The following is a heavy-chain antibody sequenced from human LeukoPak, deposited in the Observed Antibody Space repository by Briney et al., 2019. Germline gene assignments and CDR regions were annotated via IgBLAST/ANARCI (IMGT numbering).Heavy chain of an antibody. Sequence: VKVSCKASGGTFSSYAISWVRQAPGQGLEWMGGIIPIFGTANYAQKFQGRVTITTDESTSTAYMELSSLRSEDTAVYYCASHIVGATPFYYYYMDVWGKGTTVTVSS. J-gene: IGHJ6*03. CDR1: GGTFSSYA. CDR2: IIPIFGTA. V-gene: IGHV1-69*13. CDR3: ASHIVGATPFYYYYMDV. D-gene: IGHD1-26*01.